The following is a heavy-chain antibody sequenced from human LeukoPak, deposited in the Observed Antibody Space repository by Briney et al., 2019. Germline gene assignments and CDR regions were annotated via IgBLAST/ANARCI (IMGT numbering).Heavy chain of an antibody. D-gene: IGHD3-22*01. Sequence: GASVKVSCKASGYTFTSYDINWVRQATGQGLEWMGWMNPNSGNTGYAQKFQGRVTMTRDTSISTAYMELSRLRSDDTAVYYCARALLHYYDSRPFDYWGQGTLVTVSS. CDR2: MNPNSGNT. J-gene: IGHJ4*02. CDR3: ARALLHYYDSRPFDY. CDR1: GYTFTSYD. V-gene: IGHV1-8*01.